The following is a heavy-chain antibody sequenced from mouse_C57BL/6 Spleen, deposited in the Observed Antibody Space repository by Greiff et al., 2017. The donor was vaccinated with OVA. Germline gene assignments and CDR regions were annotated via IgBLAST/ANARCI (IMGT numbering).Heavy chain of an antibody. D-gene: IGHD1-1*02. CDR1: GYTFTSYW. V-gene: IGHV1-69*01. J-gene: IGHJ2*02. Sequence: QVQLQQPGAELVMPGASVKLSCKASGYTFTSYWMPWVKQRPGQGLEWIGEIDPSDSYTNYNQKFKGKSTLTVDKSSSTAYMQLSSLTSEDSAVYYCAMGVVGDYWGQGTSLTVSS. CDR3: AMGVVGDY. CDR2: IDPSDSYT.